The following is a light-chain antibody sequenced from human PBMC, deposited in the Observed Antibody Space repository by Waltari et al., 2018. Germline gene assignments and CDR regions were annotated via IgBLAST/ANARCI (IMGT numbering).Light chain of an antibody. V-gene: IGKV1-9*01. J-gene: IGKJ5*01. CDR1: QCISIY. CDR2: AAS. CDR3: QQLNSYPSIT. Sequence: IQLTQSPSSLSASVGDRVAITCRASQCISIYLAWYHQKPGKVPKLLIYAASTLQSGVPSRFSGSGSGTDFTLTISSLQPEDFATYDCQQLNSYPSITFGQGTRLEIK.